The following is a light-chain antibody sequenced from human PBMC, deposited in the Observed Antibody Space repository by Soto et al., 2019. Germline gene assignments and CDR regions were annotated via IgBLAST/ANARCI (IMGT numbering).Light chain of an antibody. CDR2: GAY. Sequence: EIVLTQSPGTLSLSPGERATLSCRASQSVSSTYLAWCQQKPGQAPRLIIYGAYSRATDIPDRFSGSGSGTDFTLTISRLEPEDFAVYYCQQYGSPPLYTFGQGTKLEIK. J-gene: IGKJ2*01. CDR1: QSVSSTY. CDR3: QQYGSPPLYT. V-gene: IGKV3-20*01.